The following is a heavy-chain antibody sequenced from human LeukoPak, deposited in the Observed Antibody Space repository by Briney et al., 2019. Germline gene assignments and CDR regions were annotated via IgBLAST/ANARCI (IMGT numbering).Heavy chain of an antibody. V-gene: IGHV3-21*01. CDR3: ARFEYYGHFDY. CDR1: GFTVSSNE. J-gene: IGHJ4*02. CDR2: ISSSSSYI. D-gene: IGHD2/OR15-2a*01. Sequence: GGSLRLSCAASGFTVSSNEMSWVRQAPGKGLEWVSSISSSSSYIYYADSVKGRFTISRDNAKNSLYLQMNSLRAEDTAVYYCARFEYYGHFDYWGQGTLVTVSS.